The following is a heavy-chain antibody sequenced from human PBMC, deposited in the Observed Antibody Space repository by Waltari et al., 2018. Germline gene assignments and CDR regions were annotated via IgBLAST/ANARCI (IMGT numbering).Heavy chain of an antibody. CDR2: INHSGST. CDR3: ARHRGIAARTGPFDY. V-gene: IGHV4-34*01. Sequence: QVQLQQWGAGLLTPSDTLSLTCPVYGGSFRRYFWSLLRLPPWKVLEWMGEINHSGSTNYNPSLKSRVTISVDTSKNQFSLKLSSVTAADTAVYYCARHRGIAARTGPFDYWGQGTLVTVSS. D-gene: IGHD6-6*01. J-gene: IGHJ4*02. CDR1: GGSFRRYF.